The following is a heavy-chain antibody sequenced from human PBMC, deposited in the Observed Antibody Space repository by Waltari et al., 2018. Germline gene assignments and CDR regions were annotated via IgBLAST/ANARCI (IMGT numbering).Heavy chain of an antibody. CDR2: ISNTGNTI. Sequence: QVQLVESGGGLVKPGGSLRLSCAASGFTLRDFYMSWIRQAPGKGLEWVSYISNTGNTIYYGDSVKGRFTISRDNTKNSLYLQMNSLRAEDTAVYYCARIAAAGSYWGQGALVTVSS. CDR3: ARIAAAGSY. D-gene: IGHD6-13*01. V-gene: IGHV3-11*04. J-gene: IGHJ4*02. CDR1: GFTLRDFY.